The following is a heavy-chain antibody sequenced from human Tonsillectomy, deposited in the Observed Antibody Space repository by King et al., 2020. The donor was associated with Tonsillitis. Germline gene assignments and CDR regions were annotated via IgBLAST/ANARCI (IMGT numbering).Heavy chain of an antibody. D-gene: IGHD7-27*01. CDR2: MSTSGNT. CDR3: ARDRAWGTGDAFEI. J-gene: IGHJ3*02. CDR1: GGSIGSGSYY. Sequence: VQLQESGPGLVKPSQILSLTCSVSGGSIGSGSYYWSWIRQPAGKGLEWIGRMSTSGNTNYNPSLKSRITMSLDTSKNHFTLKLSSVTATGTAVYYCARDRAWGTGDAFEIWGQGTMVTVSS. V-gene: IGHV4-61*02.